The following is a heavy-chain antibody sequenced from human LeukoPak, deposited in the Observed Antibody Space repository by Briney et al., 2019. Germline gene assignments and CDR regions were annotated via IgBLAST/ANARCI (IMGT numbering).Heavy chain of an antibody. Sequence: TLSLTCTVSGGSISSYSWSWIRQPPGKGLEWIGYIFHSGNTYYNPSLKSRVTISVDRSKNQFSLKLSSVTAADTAVYYCARGDCLRGYCSGGSCYTPLRSCWFDPWGQGTLVTVSS. V-gene: IGHV4-30-2*01. J-gene: IGHJ5*02. D-gene: IGHD2-15*01. CDR2: IFHSGNT. CDR1: GGSISSYS. CDR3: ARGDCLRGYCSGGSCYTPLRSCWFDP.